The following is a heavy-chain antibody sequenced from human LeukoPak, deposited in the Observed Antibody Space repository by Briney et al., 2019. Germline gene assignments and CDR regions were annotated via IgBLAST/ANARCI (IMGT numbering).Heavy chain of an antibody. J-gene: IGHJ4*02. CDR2: IRYDGSNK. CDR1: GFTFSSYG. Sequence: GGSLRLSCAASGFTFSSYGMHWVRQAPGKGLEWVAFIRYDGSNKYYADSVKGRFTISRDNSKNTLYLQMNSLRAEDTAVYYCARDGVVVTAIPVDYWGQGTLVTVSS. D-gene: IGHD2-21*02. V-gene: IGHV3-30*02. CDR3: ARDGVVVTAIPVDY.